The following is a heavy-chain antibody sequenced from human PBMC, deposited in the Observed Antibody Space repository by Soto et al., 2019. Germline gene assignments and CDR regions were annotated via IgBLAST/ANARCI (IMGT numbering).Heavy chain of an antibody. CDR3: ARGDCSSTSCYYYYYMDV. CDR1: GGTFSSYT. CDR2: IIPILGIA. J-gene: IGHJ6*03. D-gene: IGHD2-2*01. Sequence: GASVKVSCKASGGTFSSYTISWVRQAPGQGLEWMGRIIPILGIANYAQKFQGRVTITADKSTSTAYMELSSLRSEDTAVYYCARGDCSSTSCYYYYYMDVWGKGTTVTVSS. V-gene: IGHV1-69*02.